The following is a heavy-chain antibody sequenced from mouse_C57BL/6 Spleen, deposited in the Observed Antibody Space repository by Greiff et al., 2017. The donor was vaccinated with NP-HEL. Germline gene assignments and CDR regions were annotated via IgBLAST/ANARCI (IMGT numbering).Heavy chain of an antibody. CDR3: ARDTRYYYGSSYDWYFDV. D-gene: IGHD1-1*01. CDR2: ISYDGSN. CDR1: GYSITSGYY. J-gene: IGHJ1*03. Sequence: VQLQQSGPGLVKPSQSLSLTCSVTGYSITSGYYWNWLRQFPGNKLEWMGYISYDGSNNYNPSLKNRISITRDTSKNQFFLKLNSLTTEDTATYYCARDTRYYYGSSYDWYFDVWGTGTTVTVSS. V-gene: IGHV3-6*01.